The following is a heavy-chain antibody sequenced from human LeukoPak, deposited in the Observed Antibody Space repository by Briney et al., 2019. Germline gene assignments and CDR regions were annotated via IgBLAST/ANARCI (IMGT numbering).Heavy chain of an antibody. CDR3: ASGITATTYAFDI. D-gene: IGHD1-20*01. Sequence: SETLSLTCSVSGGSISTYYWSWIRQPPGKGLEWIGYIYYSGTTNSNPSLKSRVTISVDTSKNQFSLKLRSATAADTAVYYCASGITATTYAFDIWGQGTMVTVSS. CDR1: GGSISTYY. V-gene: IGHV4-59*01. J-gene: IGHJ3*02. CDR2: IYYSGTT.